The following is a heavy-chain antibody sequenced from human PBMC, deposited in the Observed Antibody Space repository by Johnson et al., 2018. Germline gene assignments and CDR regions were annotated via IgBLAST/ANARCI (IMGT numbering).Heavy chain of an antibody. J-gene: IGHJ6*03. V-gene: IGHV3-11*04. CDR2: ISSSGSTI. CDR1: GFTFSDYY. CDR3: AGGGNLDYYYYMDV. Sequence: VQLVESGGGLVKPGGSLRLSCAASGFTFSDYYMSWIRQAQGKGLEWVSYISSSGSTIYYADSVKGRFTISRDNAKNALSLQMNSLRGEDTAVYYCAGGGNLDYYYYMDVWGKGTTVTVSS. D-gene: IGHD4-23*01.